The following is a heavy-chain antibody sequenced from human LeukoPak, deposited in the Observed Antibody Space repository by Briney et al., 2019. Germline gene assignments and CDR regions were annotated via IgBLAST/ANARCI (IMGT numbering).Heavy chain of an antibody. V-gene: IGHV3-23*01. D-gene: IGHD1-26*01. CDR1: EFPFSSYV. CDR3: ARGGPYHQTVGGALDY. Sequence: PGGSLRLSCAASEFPFSSYVMNWVRQAPGKGLEWVSGISGSGSSTYYVDSVKGRFTISRDNSNNTFYLQMNSLRAEDTAVYYCARGGPYHQTVGGALDYWGQGAPVTVSS. CDR2: ISGSGSST. J-gene: IGHJ4*02.